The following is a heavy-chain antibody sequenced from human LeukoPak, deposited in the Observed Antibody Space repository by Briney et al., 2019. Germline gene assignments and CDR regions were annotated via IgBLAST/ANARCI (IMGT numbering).Heavy chain of an antibody. J-gene: IGHJ4*02. Sequence: PGGSLRLSCAASGFSFGTYAMTWVRQAPGKWLEWVSTIRSNGATAYNADSVKGRFTISRDNSKNTVYLQMNSLRVEDTAIYYCARGQEFDDGVFDSWGQGTLVTVSS. CDR2: IRSNGATA. D-gene: IGHD1-1*01. CDR1: GFSFGTYA. V-gene: IGHV3-23*01. CDR3: ARGQEFDDGVFDS.